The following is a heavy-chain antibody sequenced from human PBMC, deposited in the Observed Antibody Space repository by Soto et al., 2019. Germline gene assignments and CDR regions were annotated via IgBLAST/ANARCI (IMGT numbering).Heavy chain of an antibody. Sequence: PVGSLRLSCAASGFTFSNAWMNWVRQAPGKGLEWVGRIKSKTDGGTAEYAASVKGRFTISRDDSKSLAYLQMNSLRTEDTAIYYCSKQLAAHLWRSFRHWGQGTLVNVSS. V-gene: IGHV3-15*07. D-gene: IGHD3-16*02. J-gene: IGHJ4*02. CDR1: GFTFSNAW. CDR3: SKQLAAHLWRSFRH. CDR2: IKSKTDGGTA.